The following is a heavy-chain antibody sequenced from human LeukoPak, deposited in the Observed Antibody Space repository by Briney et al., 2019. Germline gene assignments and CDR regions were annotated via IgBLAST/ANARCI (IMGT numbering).Heavy chain of an antibody. J-gene: IGHJ2*01. CDR1: GGSISSYY. V-gene: IGHV4-59*01. CDR2: IYYSGRT. Sequence: SETLSLTYTVSGGSISSYYWTWIRQPPGKALEWIGYIYYSGRTSYNPSLKSRVTMSVDTSKNQFSLKLSSVTAAETAVYYCARDGNPWNLDVWGRGTLVTVSS. D-gene: IGHD1-14*01. CDR3: ARDGNPWNLDV.